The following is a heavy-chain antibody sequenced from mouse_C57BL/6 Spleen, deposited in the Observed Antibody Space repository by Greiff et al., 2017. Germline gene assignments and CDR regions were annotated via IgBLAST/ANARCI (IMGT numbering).Heavy chain of an antibody. CDR3: ARVYDYDDYFDY. CDR1: GYSITSGYY. CDR2: ISYDGSN. Sequence: EVQLKESGPGLVKPSQSLSLTCSVTGYSITSGYYWNWIRQFPGNKLEWMGYISYDGSNNYNPSLKNRISITRDTSKNQFFLKLNSVTTEDTATYYCARVYDYDDYFDYWGQGTTLTVSS. J-gene: IGHJ2*01. D-gene: IGHD2-4*01. V-gene: IGHV3-6*01.